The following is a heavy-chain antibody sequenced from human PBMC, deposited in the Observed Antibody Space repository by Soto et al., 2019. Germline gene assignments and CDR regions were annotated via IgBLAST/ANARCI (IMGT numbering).Heavy chain of an antibody. V-gene: IGHV3-23*01. CDR3: AKGGCARSSCSCDW. D-gene: IGHD6-13*01. Sequence: ELQVLESGGGLVQSGGSLRLSCAASGFTFNQYAMNWVRQAPGKGLDWVSAISGAGGGTEYADSVQGRFTISRDNSKKTVYLDMNSLRVEDTAIYYCAKGGCARSSCSCDWWGQGTLVTVS. CDR2: ISGAGGGT. CDR1: GFTFNQYA. J-gene: IGHJ4*02.